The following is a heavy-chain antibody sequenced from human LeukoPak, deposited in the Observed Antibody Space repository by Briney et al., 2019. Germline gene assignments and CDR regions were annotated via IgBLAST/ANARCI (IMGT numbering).Heavy chain of an antibody. D-gene: IGHD1-26*01. CDR3: ARVELSDWFDP. CDR1: GGSISSHY. J-gene: IGHJ5*02. V-gene: IGHV4-59*11. CDR2: IYYSGST. Sequence: SETLSLTCTVSGGSISSHYWSWIRQPPGKGLEWLGYIYYSGSTNYNPSLKSRVTISVDTSKNQFSLKLSSVTAADTAVYYCARVELSDWFDPWGQGTLVTVSS.